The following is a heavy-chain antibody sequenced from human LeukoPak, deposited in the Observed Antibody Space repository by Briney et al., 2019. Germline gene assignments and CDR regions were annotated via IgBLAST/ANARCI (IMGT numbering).Heavy chain of an antibody. CDR2: IHHDGRI. D-gene: IGHD3-16*02. V-gene: IGHV4/OR15-8*01. Sequence: TETLSLTCDVSGGSIDSTNWWNWVRQPPGKGLEWIGEIHHDGRINYNPSLKSRVTLSVDKSRNQFSLRLNSVTAADTAMYYCARSHDHLWGNYPDYWGQGTLVTVSS. CDR3: ARSHDHLWGNYPDY. CDR1: GGSIDSTNW. J-gene: IGHJ4*02.